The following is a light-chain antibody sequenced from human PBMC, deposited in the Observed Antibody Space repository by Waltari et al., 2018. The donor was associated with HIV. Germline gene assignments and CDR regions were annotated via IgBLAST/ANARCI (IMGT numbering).Light chain of an antibody. Sequence: QPALTRPASVSGSPGRSIPIPFALRVYQYSSWYQRHPAKAPKVIIYEVTNRPSGLSNRFSGSKSGNTATLTISGLQPEDEADYFCTSYISGTSPVFGRGTRVTVL. V-gene: IGLV2-14*01. CDR3: TSYISGTSPV. CDR2: EVT. CDR1: ALRVYQY. J-gene: IGLJ2*01.